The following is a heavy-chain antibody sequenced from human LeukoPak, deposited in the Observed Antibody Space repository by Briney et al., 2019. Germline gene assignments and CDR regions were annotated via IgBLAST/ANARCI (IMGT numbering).Heavy chain of an antibody. CDR3: AREEQWLARNWFDP. CDR1: GFTFSSYA. D-gene: IGHD6-19*01. J-gene: IGHJ5*02. V-gene: IGHV3-30*04. Sequence: GESLRLSCAASGFTFSSYAMHWVRQAPGKGLEWVAVISYDGSNKYYADSVKGRFTISRDNSKNTLYLQMNSLRAEDTAVYYCAREEQWLARNWFDPWGQGTLVTVSS. CDR2: ISYDGSNK.